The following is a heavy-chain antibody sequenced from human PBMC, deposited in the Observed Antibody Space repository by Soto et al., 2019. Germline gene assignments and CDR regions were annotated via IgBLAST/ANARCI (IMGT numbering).Heavy chain of an antibody. D-gene: IGHD3-16*01. Sequence: QVQLVQSGAEVKKPGSSVRVSCKASGDPFSYDVISWVRQAPGQGPEWMGGIIPIFAATKYTQKFQGRLTITADESTNTAYMELSSLKSEDTAMYYCAKMGADLGVLDPDYNWFDSWGQGTLVTVSS. CDR1: GDPFSYDV. CDR2: IIPIFAAT. J-gene: IGHJ5*01. CDR3: AKMGADLGVLDPDYNWFDS. V-gene: IGHV1-69*12.